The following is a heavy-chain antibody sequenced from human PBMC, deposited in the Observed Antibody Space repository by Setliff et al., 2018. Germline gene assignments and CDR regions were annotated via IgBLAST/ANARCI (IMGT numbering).Heavy chain of an antibody. D-gene: IGHD1-1*01. J-gene: IGHJ4*02. CDR1: GASFSDTY. CDR3: TRGRPTGYNT. V-gene: IGHV4-34*01. CDR2: INYLGNT. Sequence: SETLSLTCAVYGASFSDTYWSWIRQPPGKGLEWIGDINYLGNTNYNPSLKTRVTISVDTSKNQFSLNLVSLTAADTAVYYCTRGRPTGYNTWGQGLQVTVSS.